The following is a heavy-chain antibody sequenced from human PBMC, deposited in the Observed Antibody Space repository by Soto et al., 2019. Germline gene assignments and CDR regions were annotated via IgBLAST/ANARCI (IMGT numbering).Heavy chain of an antibody. J-gene: IGHJ6*02. Sequence: QVQLQESGPGLVKPSETLSLTCTVSGGSVSSGSYYWSWIRQPPGKGLEWIGYIYYSGSTNYNPSHKSRVTISVDTSKNQFSLKLSSVTAADTAVYYCAREAGSYYYDSSGYYDWVVYGMDVWGQGTTVTVSS. CDR2: IYYSGST. CDR1: GGSVSSGSYY. CDR3: AREAGSYYYDSSGYYDWVVYGMDV. D-gene: IGHD3-22*01. V-gene: IGHV4-61*01.